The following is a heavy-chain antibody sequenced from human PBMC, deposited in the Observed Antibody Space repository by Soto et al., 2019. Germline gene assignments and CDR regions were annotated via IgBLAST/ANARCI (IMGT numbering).Heavy chain of an antibody. CDR3: AKERGSIHFEY. Sequence: DVLLLESAGGLVQPGGSPRLSCAASGFTFSTYAMSWVRQAPGEGLEWVATVSNSGDRTYYADYVKGRFTISRDNSKNTVYLQMSSLRHEDTAVYYCAKERGSIHFEYWGQGTLVAVSS. D-gene: IGHD3-10*01. CDR2: VSNSGDRT. J-gene: IGHJ4*02. V-gene: IGHV3-23*01. CDR1: GFTFSTYA.